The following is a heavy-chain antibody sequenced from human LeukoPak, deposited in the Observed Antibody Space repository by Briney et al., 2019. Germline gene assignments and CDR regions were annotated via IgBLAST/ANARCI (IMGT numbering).Heavy chain of an antibody. CDR1: GFTFSSYW. D-gene: IGHD5-18*01. CDR2: INSDGRST. V-gene: IGHV3-74*01. J-gene: IGHJ4*02. CDR3: AKRIQSAMATGY. Sequence: GGSLRLSCAASGFTFSSYWMHWVRQAPGKGLVWVSRINSDGRSTTYADSVKGRFTISRDNTKNTLYLQMNSLRAEDTAVYYCAKRIQSAMATGYWGQGTLVTVSS.